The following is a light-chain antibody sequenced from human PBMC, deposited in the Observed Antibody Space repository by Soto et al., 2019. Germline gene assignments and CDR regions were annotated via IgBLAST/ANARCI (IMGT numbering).Light chain of an antibody. Sequence: DIQMTQSPSTLSASIGDRVTITCRASQSISRWLAWYQQKPGKTPKVLVYKASTLESGVPSRFSGSGSGTEFTLTISGLQPDDSATYYCQQYNYYSPWAFGQGTKVEIQ. J-gene: IGKJ1*01. CDR3: QQYNYYSPWA. CDR2: KAS. CDR1: QSISRW. V-gene: IGKV1-5*03.